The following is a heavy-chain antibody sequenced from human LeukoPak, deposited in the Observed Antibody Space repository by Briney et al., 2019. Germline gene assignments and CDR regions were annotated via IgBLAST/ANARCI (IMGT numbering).Heavy chain of an antibody. Sequence: ASVKVSCKASGYTFTGYDLHWVRQTPGQGLEWMGWINPNSGGTNYAQKFQGRVTMSRDTSISTAYMELSRLRSDDTAVYYCARVSRVGTTTHLQFWGQGTLVTVSS. CDR2: INPNSGGT. D-gene: IGHD1-26*01. CDR1: GYTFTGYD. V-gene: IGHV1-2*02. J-gene: IGHJ4*02. CDR3: ARVSRVGTTTHLQF.